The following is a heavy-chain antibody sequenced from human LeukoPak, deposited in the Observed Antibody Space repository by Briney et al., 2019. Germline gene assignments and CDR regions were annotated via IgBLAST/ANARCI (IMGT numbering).Heavy chain of an antibody. D-gene: IGHD3-16*01. Sequence: SETRSLTCAVSGGSIDSTSYYWGWIRQPPGKGLEWIGSIYYRGSTYYNWSLKSRVTISVDTSKNQFSLKLSSVTAADTAVYYCARDLKSRGTFDIWGQGTMVTVSS. J-gene: IGHJ3*02. CDR2: IYYRGST. CDR1: GGSIDSTSYY. V-gene: IGHV4-39*07. CDR3: ARDLKSRGTFDI.